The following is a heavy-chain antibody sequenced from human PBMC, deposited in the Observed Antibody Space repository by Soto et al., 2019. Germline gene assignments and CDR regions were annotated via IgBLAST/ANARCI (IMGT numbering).Heavy chain of an antibody. D-gene: IGHD6-13*01. CDR3: ASVSSSWYKDYFDY. V-gene: IGHV1-69*12. J-gene: IGHJ4*02. CDR2: IIPIFGTT. CDR1: GGTFSNYA. Sequence: QVQLVQSGAEVKKPGSSVKVSCKASGGTFSNYAISWVRQAPGQGLEWMGGIIPIFGTTNYAQRFQGRVTIPGHETXGPAYMELSSLRSEDTAVYYCASVSSSWYKDYFDYWGQGTLVTVSS.